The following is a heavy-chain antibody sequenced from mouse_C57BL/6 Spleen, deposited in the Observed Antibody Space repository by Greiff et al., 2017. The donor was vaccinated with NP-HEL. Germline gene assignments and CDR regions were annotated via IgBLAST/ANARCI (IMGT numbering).Heavy chain of an antibody. CDR3: AYDYDVSLAY. Sequence: QVQLQQSGAELARPGASVKLSCKASGYTFTSYGISWVKQRTGQGLEWIGEIYPRSGNTYYNEKFKGKATLTADKSSSTAYMELRSLTSEDSAVYFCAYDYDVSLAYWGQGTLVTVSA. CDR2: IYPRSGNT. CDR1: GYTFTSYG. J-gene: IGHJ3*01. V-gene: IGHV1-81*01. D-gene: IGHD2-4*01.